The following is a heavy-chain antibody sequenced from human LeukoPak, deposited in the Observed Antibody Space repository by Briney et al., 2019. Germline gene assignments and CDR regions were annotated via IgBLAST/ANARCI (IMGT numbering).Heavy chain of an antibody. V-gene: IGHV3-30*02. CDR3: ARDQGGVGY. CDR2: IQSDGTNK. D-gene: IGHD3-16*01. J-gene: IGHJ4*02. CDR1: GFTFSNSN. Sequence: PGGSLRLSCAASGFTFSNSNMHWVRQAPGKGLEWVAFIQSDGTNKFYAESVKGRFTISRDNSKNTLYLQMNGLRVEDTSVYYCARDQGGVGYWGQGTLVTVSS.